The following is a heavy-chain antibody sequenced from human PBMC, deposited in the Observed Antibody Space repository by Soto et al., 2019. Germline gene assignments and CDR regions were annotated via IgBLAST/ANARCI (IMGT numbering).Heavy chain of an antibody. J-gene: IGHJ3*02. Sequence: QVQLVQSGAEVRKPGSSVKVSCKASGGTFSRHAISWVRQAPGQGLEWMGGIIPIFGTANHAQKFQGRVTIIADESTSTVYMELSSLRSEDTAVYYCAREGIVVVPAAIRGAFDIWGQGTMVTVSS. V-gene: IGHV1-69*01. CDR1: GGTFSRHA. D-gene: IGHD2-2*02. CDR3: AREGIVVVPAAIRGAFDI. CDR2: IIPIFGTA.